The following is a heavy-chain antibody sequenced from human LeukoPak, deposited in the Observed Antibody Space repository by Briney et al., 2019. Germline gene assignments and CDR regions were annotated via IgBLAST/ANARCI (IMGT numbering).Heavy chain of an antibody. V-gene: IGHV3-74*01. CDR3: ARRTVVTPGWFDP. CDR1: GFTFSSYW. CDR2: INSDGSST. J-gene: IGHJ5*02. Sequence: GGSLRLSCAASGFTFSSYWMHWVRQAPGKGLVWVSRINSDGSSTSYADSVKGRFTISRDNAKNTLYLQMNSLRAEDTAVYYCARRTVVTPGWFDPWGQGTLATVSS. D-gene: IGHD4-23*01.